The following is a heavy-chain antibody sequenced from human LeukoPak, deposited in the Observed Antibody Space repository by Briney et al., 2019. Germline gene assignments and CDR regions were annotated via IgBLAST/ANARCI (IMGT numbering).Heavy chain of an antibody. CDR1: GFAFGSEA. J-gene: IGHJ4*02. D-gene: IGHD1-1*01. Sequence: GGSLRLSCAVSGFAFGSEAMSWVRQSPARGLEWVASISPGGGTTYYADYVKGRFTISRDNSNDSLFVQMNSLRVEDTAVYFCAKSRSGSANWALRIFDNWGQGTLVTVSS. CDR3: AKSRSGSANWALRIFDN. CDR2: ISPGGGTT. V-gene: IGHV3-23*01.